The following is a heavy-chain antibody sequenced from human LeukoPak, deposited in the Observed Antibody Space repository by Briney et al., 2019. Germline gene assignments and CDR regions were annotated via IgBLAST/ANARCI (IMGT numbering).Heavy chain of an antibody. CDR2: THYRSKWYH. CDR1: GDSVSSNGAS. J-gene: IGHJ4*02. Sequence: SQTLSLTCAISGDSVSSNGASWNWIRQSPSGGLEWLGRTHYRSKWYHDYAVSLRGRITINPDTSKNQFSLQLNSVTPEDTAVYYCVRDGEGGLDYFDHWGQGTLVTVSS. D-gene: IGHD3-16*01. CDR3: VRDGEGGLDYFDH. V-gene: IGHV6-1*01.